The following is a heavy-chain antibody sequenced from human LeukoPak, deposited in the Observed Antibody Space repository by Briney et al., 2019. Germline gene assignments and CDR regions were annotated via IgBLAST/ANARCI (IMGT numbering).Heavy chain of an antibody. CDR2: IKSKNDDRTT. CDR3: TTDGVHCSSTSCY. J-gene: IGHJ4*02. CDR1: GFTFSNAW. V-gene: IGHV3-15*01. D-gene: IGHD2-2*01. Sequence: GGSLRLSCAASGFTFSNAWMSWVRQAPGKGLEWVGCIKSKNDDRTTEYAAPVKGGFTISRDDSKNTLYLQMNSLKTEDTAVYYGTTDGVHCSSTSCYWGQGTLVTVSS.